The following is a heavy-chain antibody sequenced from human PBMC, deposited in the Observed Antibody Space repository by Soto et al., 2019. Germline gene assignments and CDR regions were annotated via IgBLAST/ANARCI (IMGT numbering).Heavy chain of an antibody. J-gene: IGHJ6*02. V-gene: IGHV1-18*01. CDR2: ISAYNGNT. D-gene: IGHD3-22*01. Sequence: ASVKVSCKASGYTFTSYGISWVRQAPGQGLEWMGWISAYNGNTNYAQKLQGRVTMTTDTSTSTAYMELRSLRSDDTAVYYCARDRYYYDSSGYYYVGDDYYYGMDVWGQGTTVTVSS. CDR1: GYTFTSYG. CDR3: ARDRYYYDSSGYYYVGDDYYYGMDV.